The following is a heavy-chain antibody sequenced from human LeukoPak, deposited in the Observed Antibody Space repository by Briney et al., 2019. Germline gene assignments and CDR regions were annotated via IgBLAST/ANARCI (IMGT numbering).Heavy chain of an antibody. V-gene: IGHV3-7*01. CDR2: IKQDGTEK. D-gene: IGHD6-13*01. Sequence: GGSLRLSCAASGFTFSSYWMSWVRQAPGRGLEWVANIKQDGTEKYYVDSVEGRFTISRDNAKNSLYLQINSLGAEDTAVYFCARGGYSSSWYYRNWGQGTLVTVSS. CDR1: GFTFSSYW. CDR3: ARGGYSSSWYYRN. J-gene: IGHJ4*02.